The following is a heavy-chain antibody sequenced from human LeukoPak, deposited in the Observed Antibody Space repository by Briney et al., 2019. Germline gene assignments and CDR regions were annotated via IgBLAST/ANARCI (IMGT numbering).Heavy chain of an antibody. V-gene: IGHV4-61*02. J-gene: IGHJ3*02. CDR1: GGSISNGSYY. CDR2: IYSSGST. D-gene: IGHD1-26*01. CDR3: ARLVGATDAFDI. Sequence: SETLSLTCTVSGGSISNGSYYWSWIRQTAGKGLEWIGRIYSSGSTNYNPSLKRRVTISADTSKNQFSLKVSSVTAADTAVYYCARLVGATDAFDIWGQGTMVTVSS.